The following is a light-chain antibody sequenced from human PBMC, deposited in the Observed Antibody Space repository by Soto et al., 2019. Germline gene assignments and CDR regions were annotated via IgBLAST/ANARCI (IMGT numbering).Light chain of an antibody. Sequence: ENVLTQSPDTLSLSPGERATLSCRASQSLSSSDLAWYQQKPGQATRLLIYGESTRASGISDRFSGSGSGTDFRLTISRLEPEDSAVYYCQQYGSSPQTFGQGTKLEIK. CDR3: QQYGSSPQT. J-gene: IGKJ2*01. CDR1: QSLSSSD. CDR2: GES. V-gene: IGKV3-20*01.